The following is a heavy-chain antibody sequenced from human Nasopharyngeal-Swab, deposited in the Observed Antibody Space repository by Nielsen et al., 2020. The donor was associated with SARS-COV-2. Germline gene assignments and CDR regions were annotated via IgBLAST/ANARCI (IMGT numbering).Heavy chain of an antibody. CDR1: GFTFISYG. D-gene: IGHD2-21*01. CDR2: IRYDGGKQ. Sequence: GGSLRLSCAASGFTFISYGMHGVRQDPGKGLEWVAFIRYDGGKQDYAVSVTCRFTISRDNSKNILYLQMNSLRPEDTAVYYCAKEGDSGVLNSWVQGTLVTVSS. V-gene: IGHV3-30*02. J-gene: IGHJ4*02. CDR3: AKEGDSGVLNS.